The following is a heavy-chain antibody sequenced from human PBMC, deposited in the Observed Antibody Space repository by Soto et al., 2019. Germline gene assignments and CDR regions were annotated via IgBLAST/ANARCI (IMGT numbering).Heavy chain of an antibody. CDR2: INPKSGGT. CDR1: GYSFTDYH. D-gene: IGHD2-8*01. J-gene: IGHJ6*02. V-gene: IGHV1-2*04. Sequence: ASVKVSCKASGYSFTDYHIHWVRQAPGQGLEWLGRINPKSGGTSTAQKFQGWVTMTRDRSISTVYMELTRLRSDETAVYFCARGHSTDCSNGVCSFFYNHDMDVWGQGTTVTVSS. CDR3: ARGHSTDCSNGVCSFFYNHDMDV.